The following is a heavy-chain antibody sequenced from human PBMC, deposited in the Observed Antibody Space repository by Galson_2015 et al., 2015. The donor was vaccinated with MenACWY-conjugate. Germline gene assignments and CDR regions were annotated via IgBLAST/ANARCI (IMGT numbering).Heavy chain of an antibody. CDR1: GFTFSSFW. CDR2: IKPDGSEK. J-gene: IGHJ4*02. V-gene: IGHV3-7*03. CDR3: ASEDYYYDSSSRRKLSMDY. Sequence: SLRLSCAASGFTFSSFWMSWVRQAPGKGLECVADIKPDGSEKYYADSVKGRFTISRDNVKNSLYLQMNSLRAEDTAVYYCASEDYYYDSSSRRKLSMDYWGQGTLVTVSS. D-gene: IGHD3-22*01.